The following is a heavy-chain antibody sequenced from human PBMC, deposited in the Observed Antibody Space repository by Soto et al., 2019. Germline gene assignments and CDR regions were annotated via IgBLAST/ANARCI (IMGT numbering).Heavy chain of an antibody. CDR2: IYPGDSDT. Sequence: GESLKISCKGSGYSFTSYWIGWVRQMPGKGLEWMGIIYPGDSDTRYSPSFQGQVTISADKSISTAYLQWSSLKASDTAMYYCARVLWFGELFSWFDPWGQGTLVTVS. J-gene: IGHJ5*02. CDR1: GYSFTSYW. V-gene: IGHV5-51*01. D-gene: IGHD3-10*01. CDR3: ARVLWFGELFSWFDP.